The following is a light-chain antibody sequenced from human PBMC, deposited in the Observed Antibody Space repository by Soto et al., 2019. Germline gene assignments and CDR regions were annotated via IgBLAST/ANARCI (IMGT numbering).Light chain of an antibody. CDR2: EVS. CDR1: NSDVGGYNY. V-gene: IGLV2-14*01. CDR3: SSYTSSGTRV. Sequence: QSALTQPASVSGSPGQSITISCTGTNSDVGGYNYVSWYQQHPGKAPKLMIYEVSNRPPGVSNRFSGSKSGNTASLTISGLQAEDEADYYCSSYTSSGTRVFGTGTKVTVL. J-gene: IGLJ1*01.